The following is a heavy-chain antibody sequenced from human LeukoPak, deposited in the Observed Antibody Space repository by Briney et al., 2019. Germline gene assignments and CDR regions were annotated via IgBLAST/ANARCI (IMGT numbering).Heavy chain of an antibody. Sequence: SETLSLTCTVSGGSISSYYWSWIRQPPGKGLEWIGYIYYSGSTNYNPSLKSRVTISVDTSKNQFSLKLSSVTAADTAVYYCARRGCSSTSCYTDCWGQGTLVTVSS. CDR2: IYYSGST. V-gene: IGHV4-59*08. CDR3: ARRGCSSTSCYTDC. J-gene: IGHJ4*02. D-gene: IGHD2-2*02. CDR1: GGSISSYY.